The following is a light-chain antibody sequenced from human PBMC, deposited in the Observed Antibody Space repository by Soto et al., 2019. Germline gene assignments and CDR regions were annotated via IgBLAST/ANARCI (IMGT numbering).Light chain of an antibody. Sequence: DLQRTPSPSTPCASVGDRVPMPCRASQSISTWLAWYQQRPGKAPKLLIYKASSLESGVPSRFSGSGSGTEFTLTISSLQPDDFATYYCQQYNSYWTFGQGTKVDI. V-gene: IGKV1-5*03. J-gene: IGKJ1*01. CDR1: QSISTW. CDR3: QQYNSYWT. CDR2: KAS.